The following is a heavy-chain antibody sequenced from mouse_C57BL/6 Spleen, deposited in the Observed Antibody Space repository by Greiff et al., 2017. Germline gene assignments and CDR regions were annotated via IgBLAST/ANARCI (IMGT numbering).Heavy chain of an antibody. CDR3: TTMGEYFDY. V-gene: IGHV14-4*01. Sequence: VQLQQSGAELVRPGASVKLSCTASGFNIKDDYMHWVKQRPEQGLEWIGWIDPENGDTEYASKFQGKAPITADTSANTDFLQLSSLKSEDTAGDYCTTMGEYFDYWGQGTTLTVSS. CDR1: GFNIKDDY. J-gene: IGHJ2*01. CDR2: IDPENGDT.